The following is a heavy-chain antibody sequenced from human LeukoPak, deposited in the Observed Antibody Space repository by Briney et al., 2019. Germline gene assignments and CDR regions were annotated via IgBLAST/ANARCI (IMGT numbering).Heavy chain of an antibody. CDR1: GFTFSSYS. CDR3: VRSGFGFDAFDI. CDR2: ISSSSSYI. D-gene: IGHD3-10*01. J-gene: IGHJ3*02. Sequence: GGSLRLSCAASGFTFSSYSMNWVRQAPGKGPEWVSSISSSSSYIYYADSVKGRFTISRDNAKNSLYLQMNSLRAEDTAVYYCVRSGFGFDAFDIWGQGTMVTVSS. V-gene: IGHV3-21*01.